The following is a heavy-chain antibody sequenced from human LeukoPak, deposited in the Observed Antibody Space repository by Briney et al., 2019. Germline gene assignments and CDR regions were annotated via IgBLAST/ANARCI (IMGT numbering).Heavy chain of an antibody. D-gene: IGHD3/OR15-3a*01. V-gene: IGHV4-59*01. CDR3: AIGTRDFDL. Sequence: SETLSLTCTVSGGSISSYHWNWIRQPPGKGLEWIGFIHYSGSTNYNPSLKSRVTISTDTSKSQFSLKLSSVTAADTAVYYCAIGTRDFDLWGRGTLVTVSS. J-gene: IGHJ2*01. CDR1: GGSISSYH. CDR2: IHYSGST.